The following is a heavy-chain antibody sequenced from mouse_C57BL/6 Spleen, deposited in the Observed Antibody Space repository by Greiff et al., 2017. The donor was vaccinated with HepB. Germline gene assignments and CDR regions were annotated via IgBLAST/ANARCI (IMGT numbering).Heavy chain of an antibody. CDR3: ARGGGGSYENWYCDV. Sequence: QVQLQQPGAELVMPGASVKLSCKASGYTFTSYWMHWVKQRPGQGLEWIGEIDPSDSYTNYNQKFKGKSTLTVDKSSSTAYMQLSSLTSEDSAGYYCARGGGGSYENWYCDVWGTGTTVTVSS. D-gene: IGHD1-1*02. CDR2: IDPSDSYT. V-gene: IGHV1-69*01. J-gene: IGHJ1*03. CDR1: GYTFTSYW.